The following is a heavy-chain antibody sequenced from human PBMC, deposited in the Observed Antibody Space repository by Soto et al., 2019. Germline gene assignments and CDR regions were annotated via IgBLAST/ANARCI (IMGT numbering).Heavy chain of an antibody. CDR2: IYYSGST. Sequence: SETLSLTCTVSGGSISSSSYYWGWIRQPPGKGLEWIGSIYYSGSTYYNPSLKSRVTISVDTSKNQFSLKLSSVTAADTAAYYCASPGPLWFGELYPVFWGQGTLVTVSS. J-gene: IGHJ4*02. V-gene: IGHV4-39*01. CDR3: ASPGPLWFGELYPVF. D-gene: IGHD3-10*01. CDR1: GGSISSSSYY.